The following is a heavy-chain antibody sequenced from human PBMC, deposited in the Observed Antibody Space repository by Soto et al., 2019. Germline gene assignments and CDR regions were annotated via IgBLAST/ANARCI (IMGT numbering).Heavy chain of an antibody. CDR2: IYYSGST. D-gene: IGHD6-13*01. Sequence: PSETLSLTCTVSGGSISSYYWSWIRQPPGKGLEWIGYIYYSGSTNYNPSLKSRVTISVDTSKNQFSLKLSSVTAADTAVYYCARDRSAAGLYYYYYMGVWGKGTTVTVS. CDR1: GGSISSYY. J-gene: IGHJ6*03. CDR3: ARDRSAAGLYYYYYMGV. V-gene: IGHV4-59*01.